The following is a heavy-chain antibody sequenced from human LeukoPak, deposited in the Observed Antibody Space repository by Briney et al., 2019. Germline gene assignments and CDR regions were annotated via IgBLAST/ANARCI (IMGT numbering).Heavy chain of an antibody. CDR2: ISYDGSNK. CDR3: AKDQNYGDFKWFDP. J-gene: IGHJ5*02. D-gene: IGHD4-17*01. Sequence: GGSLRLSCAASGFTFSSYAMHWVRQAPGKGLEWVALISYDGSNKYSADSVKGRFTISRDNSKNTLYLQMNSLRAEDTAVYYCAKDQNYGDFKWFDPWGQGTLVTVSS. V-gene: IGHV3-30*07. CDR1: GFTFSSYA.